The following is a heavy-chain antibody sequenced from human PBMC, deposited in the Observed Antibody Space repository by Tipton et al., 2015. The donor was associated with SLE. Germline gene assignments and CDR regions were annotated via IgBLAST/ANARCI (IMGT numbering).Heavy chain of an antibody. V-gene: IGHV3-15*01. CDR1: GFPFSNAW. D-gene: IGHD6-13*01. CDR3: TTQDGAAAFDY. Sequence: SLRLSCAASGFPFSNAWMSWVRQAPGKGLEWVGRIKSKTDGGTTDYAAPVKGRFTISRDDSKNTLYLQMNSLKTEDTAVYYCTTQDGAAAFDYWGQGTLVTVSS. CDR2: IKSKTDGGTT. J-gene: IGHJ4*02.